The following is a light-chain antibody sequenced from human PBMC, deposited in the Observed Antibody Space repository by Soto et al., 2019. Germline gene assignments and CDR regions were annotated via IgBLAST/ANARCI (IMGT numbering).Light chain of an antibody. V-gene: IGKV3-11*01. J-gene: IGKJ5*01. CDR1: QSVRTY. CDR2: DAS. CDR3: QQRITWPPIT. Sequence: EIVLTQSPVTLSLSPGERATLSCRASQSVRTYLAWYQVKPGQAPRLLIYDASRRASGVLARFSGSGSGTDFTLTISSLEPEDFALYYCQQRITWPPITFGQGTRLEIK.